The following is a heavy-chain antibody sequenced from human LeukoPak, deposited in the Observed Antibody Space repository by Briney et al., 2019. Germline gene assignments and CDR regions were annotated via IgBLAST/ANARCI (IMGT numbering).Heavy chain of an antibody. D-gene: IGHD4-17*01. CDR1: GGSSSGYY. Sequence: SETLSLTCAVYGGSSSGYYWSWIRQPPGKGLEWIGEINHSGSTNYNPSLKSRVTISVDTSKNQFSLKLSSVTAADTAVYYCARAGDYEGHYYGMDVWGQGTTVTVSS. CDR3: ARAGDYEGHYYGMDV. J-gene: IGHJ6*02. V-gene: IGHV4-34*01. CDR2: INHSGST.